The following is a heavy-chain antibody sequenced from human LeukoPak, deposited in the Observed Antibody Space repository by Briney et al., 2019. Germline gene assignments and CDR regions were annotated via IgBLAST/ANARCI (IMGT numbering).Heavy chain of an antibody. CDR1: VYTFTDYY. V-gene: IGHV1-2*02. Sequence: ASVKVSCKASVYTFTDYYIHWVRQAPGQGLEWMGWINPNSGGTKYAQKFQGRVTMTRDTSINTAYMELSRLTYDDTAVYYCAGLPRDNWNEPLDYWGQGTLVTVSS. CDR2: INPNSGGT. J-gene: IGHJ4*02. D-gene: IGHD1-20*01. CDR3: AGLPRDNWNEPLDY.